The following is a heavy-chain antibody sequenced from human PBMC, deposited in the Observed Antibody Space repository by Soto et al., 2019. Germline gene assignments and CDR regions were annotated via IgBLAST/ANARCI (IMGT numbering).Heavy chain of an antibody. V-gene: IGHV4-59*08. CDR3: ARQGFGPLHGLVEV. D-gene: IGHD3-10*01. CDR2: VHHSWGS. CDR1: GGSISSYY. J-gene: IGHJ6*02. Sequence: QVQLQESGPGLVKPSETLSLSCTVSGGSISSYYWSWFRQSPGKRMEWIGYVHHSWGSSYNPSLQSRVAISLDTSKSQFPPKVTSVTATDTAVYYCARQGFGPLHGLVEVWGQGTTVTVSS.